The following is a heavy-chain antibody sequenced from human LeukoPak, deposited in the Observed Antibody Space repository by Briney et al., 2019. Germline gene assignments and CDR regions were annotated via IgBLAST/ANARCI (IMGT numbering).Heavy chain of an antibody. V-gene: IGHV3-21*01. Sequence: GGSLSLSCASSGYTYSSYKMFWVRRARGKGRECVSSISWSKSYEYYADSVKGRFTISRDNARKSLYLQMNSLRADDTAVYYRVRETSNPLFDYWGQGTLVTVSS. D-gene: IGHD1-14*01. CDR3: VRETSNPLFDY. CDR2: ISWSKSYE. CDR1: GYTYSSYK. J-gene: IGHJ4*02.